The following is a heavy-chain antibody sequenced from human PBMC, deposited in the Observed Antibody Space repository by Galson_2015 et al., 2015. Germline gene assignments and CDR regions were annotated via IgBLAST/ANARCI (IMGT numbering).Heavy chain of an antibody. CDR2: ISYDGSNK. V-gene: IGHV3-30*01. CDR1: GFTFSTYP. CDR3: ARDYCTGGSCYFCPDY. D-gene: IGHD2-15*01. J-gene: IGHJ4*02. Sequence: SLRLSCAASGFTFSTYPMHWVRQAPGKGLGWVAVISYDGSNKYYADSVKGRFTISRDNSKNTLYLQMNSLRAEDTAVYFCARDYCTGGSCYFCPDYWGQGTLVTVSS.